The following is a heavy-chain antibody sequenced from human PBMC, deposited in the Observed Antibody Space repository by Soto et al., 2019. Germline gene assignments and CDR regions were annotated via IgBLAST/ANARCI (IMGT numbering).Heavy chain of an antibody. Sequence: ASVKVSCKASGYTFSDHYIHWVRQAPGQGLEWMGWINPDNGGTNYALNFRGRVTMTRDTSISTAYMELTSLTSDDTAVYFCARVPFCDFVWRRYRYTFDYWGQGTLVIVSS. CDR2: INPDNGGT. D-gene: IGHD3-16*02. CDR3: ARVPFCDFVWRRYRYTFDY. J-gene: IGHJ4*02. CDR1: GYTFSDHY. V-gene: IGHV1-2*02.